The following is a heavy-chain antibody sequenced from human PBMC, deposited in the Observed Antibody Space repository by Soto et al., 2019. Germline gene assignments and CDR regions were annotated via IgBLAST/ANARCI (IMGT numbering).Heavy chain of an antibody. CDR1: GFTFDTYS. CDR3: ARGGRASGYDFYYYGMDV. V-gene: IGHV3-21*01. Sequence: PGGSLRLSCVASGFTFDTYSMNWVRHAPGKGLEWVSSISSSGTYTYYSDSLKGRITVSRDNANNSLYLQMNSLTAEDTAIYFCARGGRASGYDFYYYGMDVWGQGTKVTVSS. CDR2: ISSSGTYT. J-gene: IGHJ6*02. D-gene: IGHD5-12*01.